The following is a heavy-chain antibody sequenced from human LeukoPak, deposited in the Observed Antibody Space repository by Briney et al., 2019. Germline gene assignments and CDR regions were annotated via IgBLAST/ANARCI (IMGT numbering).Heavy chain of an antibody. CDR3: ARAQPAAIEGPGFDY. J-gene: IGHJ4*02. D-gene: IGHD2-2*01. CDR1: GCTFSSYS. V-gene: IGHV3-21*01. CDR2: ISSSSYI. Sequence: GGSLRLSCAASGCTFSSYSMNWVRQAPGKGLEWVSSISSSSYIYYADSVKGRFTISRDNAKNSLYLQMNSLRAEDTAVYYCARAQPAAIEGPGFDYWGQGTLVTVSS.